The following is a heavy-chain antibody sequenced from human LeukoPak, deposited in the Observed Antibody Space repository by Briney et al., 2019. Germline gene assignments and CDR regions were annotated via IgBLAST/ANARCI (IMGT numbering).Heavy chain of an antibody. Sequence: SETLSLTCSVSGGSISSSSYYWSWIRQPPGKGLEWIAYIYYSGSTDYNPSLKSRVTISLDTSKNQFSLKLSSVTAADTAVYYCARDGSGYYDSTTFDYWGQGTLVTVSS. CDR1: GGSISSSSYY. J-gene: IGHJ4*02. CDR3: ARDGSGYYDSTTFDY. D-gene: IGHD3-22*01. CDR2: IYYSGST. V-gene: IGHV4-61*01.